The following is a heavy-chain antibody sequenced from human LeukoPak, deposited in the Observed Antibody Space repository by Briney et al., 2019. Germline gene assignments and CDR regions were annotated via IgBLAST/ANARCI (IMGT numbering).Heavy chain of an antibody. CDR2: ISYDGSNK. D-gene: IGHD6-19*01. Sequence: PGGSLRLSCAASGFSFSNYGIHWVRQAPGKGLEWVAVISYDGSNKYYADSVKGRFTISRDNSKNTLYLQMNSLRAEDTAVYYCAKGFSGWYFDYWGQGTLVTVSS. V-gene: IGHV3-30*18. J-gene: IGHJ4*02. CDR3: AKGFSGWYFDY. CDR1: GFSFSNYG.